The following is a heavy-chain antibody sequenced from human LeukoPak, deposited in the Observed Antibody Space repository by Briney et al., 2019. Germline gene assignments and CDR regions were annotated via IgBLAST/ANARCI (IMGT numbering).Heavy chain of an antibody. CDR1: GGSISTYY. CDR2: IYYSGST. CDR3: AGWYYYYFDY. J-gene: IGHJ4*02. Sequence: PSETLSLTCTVSGGSISTYYWSWIRQPPGKGQEWIGHIYYSGSTNYNPSLKSRVTISVDTSKKQFSLKLSSVTAADTAVYYCAGWYYYYFDYWGQGTLVTVSS. D-gene: IGHD3-10*01. V-gene: IGHV4-59*01.